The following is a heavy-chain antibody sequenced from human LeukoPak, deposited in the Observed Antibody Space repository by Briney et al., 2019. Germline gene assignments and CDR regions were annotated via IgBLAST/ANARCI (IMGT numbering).Heavy chain of an antibody. CDR3: ARAPLIYDFWSGYTQNPPDAFDI. V-gene: IGHV4-59*01. CDR1: GGSISSYY. Sequence: SETLSLTCTVSGGSISSYYWGWIRQPPGKGLEWIGYIYYSGSTNYNPSLKSRVTISVDTSKNQFSLKLSSVTAADTAVYYCARAPLIYDFWSGYTQNPPDAFDIWGQGTMVTVSS. CDR2: IYYSGST. D-gene: IGHD3-3*01. J-gene: IGHJ3*02.